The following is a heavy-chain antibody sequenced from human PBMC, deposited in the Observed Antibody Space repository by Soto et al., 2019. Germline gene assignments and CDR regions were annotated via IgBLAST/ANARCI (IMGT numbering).Heavy chain of an antibody. Sequence: GGSLRLSCAASGFTFSDYYMSWVRQAPGRGLEWISYSSNSGTFARYATSVKGRFSISRDNANNSLYLEMNSLRVEDTAVYYCARSGDNFNVLDYWGQGTPVTVS. CDR2: SSNSGTFA. D-gene: IGHD1-1*01. V-gene: IGHV3-11*06. CDR3: ARSGDNFNVLDY. CDR1: GFTFSDYY. J-gene: IGHJ4*02.